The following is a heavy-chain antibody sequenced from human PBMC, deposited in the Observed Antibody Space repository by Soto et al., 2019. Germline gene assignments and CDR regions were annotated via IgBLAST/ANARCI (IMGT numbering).Heavy chain of an antibody. D-gene: IGHD3-16*01. Sequence: QVQLVQSGAEVKKPGSSVKVSCKASGGTFSSYAISWVRQAPGQGLEWMGGIIPIFGTANYAQKFQGRVTITAAESTGTAYIELSSLRSEDTAVHYCARDSLYDYVWGSYNLWGQGTLVTVSS. V-gene: IGHV1-69*12. J-gene: IGHJ4*02. CDR3: ARDSLYDYVWGSYNL. CDR1: GGTFSSYA. CDR2: IIPIFGTA.